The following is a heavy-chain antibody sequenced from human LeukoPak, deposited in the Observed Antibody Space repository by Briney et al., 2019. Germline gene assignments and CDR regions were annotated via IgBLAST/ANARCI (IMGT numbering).Heavy chain of an antibody. CDR3: AKQAQGGYNRYFDY. V-gene: IGHV3-9*01. J-gene: IGHJ4*02. CDR2: ISWNSGSI. D-gene: IGHD3-22*01. Sequence: GGSLRLSCAASGFTFDDYAMHWVRQAPGKGLEWVSGISWNSGSIGYAGSVKGRFTISRDNAKNSLYLQMNSLRAEDTALYYCAKQAQGGYNRYFDYWGRGTLVTVSS. CDR1: GFTFDDYA.